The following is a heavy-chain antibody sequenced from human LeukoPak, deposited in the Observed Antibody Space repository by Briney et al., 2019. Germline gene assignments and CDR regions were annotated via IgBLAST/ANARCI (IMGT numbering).Heavy chain of an antibody. CDR1: GGSISSSSYC. D-gene: IGHD3-22*01. CDR2: VCYSGST. CDR3: ARLNYYDSSGYFDY. J-gene: IGHJ4*02. V-gene: IGHV4-39*01. Sequence: SETLSLTCTVSGGSISSSSYCWGWIRQPPGKGLEWIGSVCYSGSTYYNPSLKSRVTISVDTSKNQFSLKLSSVTAADTAVYYCARLNYYDSSGYFDYWGQGTLVTVSS.